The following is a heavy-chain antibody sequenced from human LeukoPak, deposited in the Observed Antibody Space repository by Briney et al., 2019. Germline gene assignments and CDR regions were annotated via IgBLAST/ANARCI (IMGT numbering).Heavy chain of an antibody. J-gene: IGHJ5*02. CDR3: ARTISNWFDP. V-gene: IGHV4-30-2*01. D-gene: IGHD5-24*01. CDR1: GGSISSGGYS. Sequence: SETLSLTCTVSGGSISSGGYSWSWIRQPPGKGLEWIGYIYHSGSTYYNPSLKSRVTISVDRSKNQFSLKLSSVTAADTAVYYCARTISNWFDPWGQGTLVTVSS. CDR2: IYHSGST.